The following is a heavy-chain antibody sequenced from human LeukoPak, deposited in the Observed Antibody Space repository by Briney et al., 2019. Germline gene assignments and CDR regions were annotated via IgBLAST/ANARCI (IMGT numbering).Heavy chain of an antibody. CDR3: ARLGGGCSSTSCYGWFDP. Sequence: SETLSLTCAVSGYSISSGYYWGGIRQPPGKGLEWIGSIYHSGSTYYNPSLKSRVTISVDTFKNQFSLKLSSVTAADTAVYYCARLGGGCSSTSCYGWFDPWGQGTLVTVSS. D-gene: IGHD2-2*01. CDR2: IYHSGST. CDR1: GYSISSGYY. J-gene: IGHJ5*02. V-gene: IGHV4-38-2*01.